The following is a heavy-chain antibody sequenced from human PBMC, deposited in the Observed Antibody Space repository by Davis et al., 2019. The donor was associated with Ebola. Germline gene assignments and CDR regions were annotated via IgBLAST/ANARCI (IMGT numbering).Heavy chain of an antibody. CDR2: IYPADSDT. V-gene: IGHV5-51*01. J-gene: IGHJ2*01. CDR1: GYNFNYYW. D-gene: IGHD3-10*01. CDR3: ARLYGPGHYLNWYFNL. Sequence: GESLKISCQGSGYNFNYYWIGWVRQMPGKGLEWMGLIYPADSDTRYSPTFQGQVTISVDKSTSTAYLQRSSLKASDTAVYYCARLYGPGHYLNWYFNLWGRGTLVTVSS.